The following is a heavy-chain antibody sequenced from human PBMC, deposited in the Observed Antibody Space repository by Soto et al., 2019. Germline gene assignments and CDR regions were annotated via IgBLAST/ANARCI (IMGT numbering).Heavy chain of an antibody. V-gene: IGHV4-4*02. CDR1: GGSISGSNW. CDR2: IYQSGST. J-gene: IGHJ3*02. CDR3: ARRQVAGAFDM. D-gene: IGHD5-12*01. Sequence: QVQLQESGPGLVKPSGTLSLTCAVSGGSISGSNWWSWVRQPPGKGLEWIGEIYQSGSTNYNASLKSRVTISVHQSKSQFSLNLSSVTAAGTAVDYCARRQVAGAFDMWGQGTMVTVSS.